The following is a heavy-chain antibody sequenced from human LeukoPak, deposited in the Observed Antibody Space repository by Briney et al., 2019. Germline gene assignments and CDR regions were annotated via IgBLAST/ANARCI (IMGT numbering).Heavy chain of an antibody. CDR2: INHSGST. Sequence: SETLSLTCAVYGGSFSGYYWSWIRQPPGKGLGWIGEINHSGSTNYNPSLKSRVTISVDTSKNQFSLKLSSVTAADTAVYYCASNKIAAAGDFDYWGQGTLVTVSS. V-gene: IGHV4-34*01. D-gene: IGHD6-13*01. CDR3: ASNKIAAAGDFDY. CDR1: GGSFSGYY. J-gene: IGHJ4*02.